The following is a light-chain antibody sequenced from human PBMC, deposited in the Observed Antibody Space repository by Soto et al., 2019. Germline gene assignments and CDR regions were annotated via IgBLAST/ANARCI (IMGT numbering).Light chain of an antibody. CDR1: QGIASY. CDR3: QHYNSYSEA. CDR2: AAS. J-gene: IGKJ1*01. V-gene: IGKV1-9*01. Sequence: DIQLTQSPSFLSASVGDTVTITCRASQGIASYLAWYQQKPGKAPKLLISAASTLQSGVPSSFSGSGSGTEFTLTISSLQPDDFATYYCQHYNSYSEALGQGTKVDIK.